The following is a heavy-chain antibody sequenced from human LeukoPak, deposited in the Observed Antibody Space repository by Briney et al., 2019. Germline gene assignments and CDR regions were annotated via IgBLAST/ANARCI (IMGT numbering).Heavy chain of an antibody. Sequence: PSETLSLTCTVSGGSISSSSYYWGWIRQPPGKGLEWIGSIYYSGSTYYNPSLKSRVTISVDTSKNQFSLKLSPVTAADTAVYYCARQPIVVVPAATGFYYYYGMDVWGQGTTVTVSS. CDR3: ARQPIVVVPAATGFYYYYGMDV. D-gene: IGHD2-2*01. CDR1: GGSISSSSYY. J-gene: IGHJ6*02. V-gene: IGHV4-39*01. CDR2: IYYSGST.